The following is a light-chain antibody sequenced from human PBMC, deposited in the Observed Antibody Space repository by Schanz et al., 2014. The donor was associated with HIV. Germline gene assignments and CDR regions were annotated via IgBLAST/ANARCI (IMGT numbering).Light chain of an antibody. J-gene: IGKJ1*01. CDR2: GAS. CDR1: QSVSSSY. CDR3: QQSDSSPWT. Sequence: DIVLTQSPGTLSLSPGERASLSCRASQSVSSSYLAWYQQKPGQPPRLLIYGASSMATGIPDRFSGSGSGTDFTLTISRLEPEDFAVFYCQQSDSSPWTFGQGTKVEIK. V-gene: IGKV3-20*01.